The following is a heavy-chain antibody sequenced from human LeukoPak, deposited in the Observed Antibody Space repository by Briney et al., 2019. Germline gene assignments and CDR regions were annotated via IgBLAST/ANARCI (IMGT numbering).Heavy chain of an antibody. CDR1: GGSFSGYY. Sequence: SETLSLTCAVYGGSFSGYYWSWIRQPPGKGLEWIGEINHSGSTNYNPSLKSRVTISVDTSKNQFSLKLSSVTAADTAVYYCARGFRQQLVRTHARRRYYFDYWGQGALVTVSS. V-gene: IGHV4-34*01. D-gene: IGHD6-6*01. CDR2: INHSGST. J-gene: IGHJ4*02. CDR3: ARGFRQQLVRTHARRRYYFDY.